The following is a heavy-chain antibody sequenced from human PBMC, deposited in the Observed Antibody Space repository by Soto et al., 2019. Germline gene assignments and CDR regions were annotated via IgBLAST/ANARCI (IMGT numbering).Heavy chain of an antibody. J-gene: IGHJ3*02. D-gene: IGHD2-15*01. Sequence: PSETLSLTCAVSGYSISSGYYWGWVRQPPGKGLEWIGSIYHSGSTYYNPSLKSRATISVDTSKNQFSLKLSSVTAADTAVYYCARDRGLLLPVHAFDIWGQGTMVTVSS. CDR1: GYSISSGYY. V-gene: IGHV4-38-2*02. CDR3: ARDRGLLLPVHAFDI. CDR2: IYHSGST.